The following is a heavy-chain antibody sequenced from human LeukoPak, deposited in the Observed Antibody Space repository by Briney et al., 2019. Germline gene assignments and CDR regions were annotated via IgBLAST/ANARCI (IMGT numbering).Heavy chain of an antibody. D-gene: IGHD2-2*01. CDR2: INHSGST. CDR3: ARAIVVVPAAITGVDY. J-gene: IGHJ4*02. CDR1: GGSFSGYY. V-gene: IGHV4-34*01. Sequence: SETLSLTCAVYGGSFSGYYWSWIRQPPGKGLEWIGEINHSGSTNYNPSLKSRVTISVDTSKNQFSLKLSSVTAADTAVYYCARAIVVVPAAITGVDYWGQGTLVTVSS.